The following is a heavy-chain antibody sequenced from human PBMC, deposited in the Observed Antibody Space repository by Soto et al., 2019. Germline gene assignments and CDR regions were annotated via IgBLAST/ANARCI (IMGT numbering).Heavy chain of an antibody. CDR3: ARWTEMATIHSRAYYGMDV. CDR2: IYSSGST. Sequence: QLQLKESGPGLVKPSETLSLTCTVSGGSISSSSYYWGWIRQPPVKGLEWNGSIYSSGSTYYNPSLRSRDAISVDTSTNQSSLTLRSVTAADTAVYYCARWTEMATIHSRAYYGMDVWRQRTTVTASS. CDR1: GGSISSSSYY. D-gene: IGHD5-12*01. V-gene: IGHV4-39*01. J-gene: IGHJ6*01.